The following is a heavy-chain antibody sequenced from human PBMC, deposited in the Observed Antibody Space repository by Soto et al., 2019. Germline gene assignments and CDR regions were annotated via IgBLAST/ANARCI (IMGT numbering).Heavy chain of an antibody. CDR1: GGSISSGGYY. CDR2: IYYSGST. Sequence: QVQLQESGPGLVKPSQTLSLTCTVSGGSISSGGYYWSWIRQHPGKGLEWLGYIYYSGSTYYNPSLKSPVTISVDTSKNQFSLKLSSVTAADTAVYYCARGGDYCTNGVCSAYDPWGQGTLVTVSS. D-gene: IGHD2-8*01. J-gene: IGHJ5*02. CDR3: ARGGDYCTNGVCSAYDP. V-gene: IGHV4-31*01.